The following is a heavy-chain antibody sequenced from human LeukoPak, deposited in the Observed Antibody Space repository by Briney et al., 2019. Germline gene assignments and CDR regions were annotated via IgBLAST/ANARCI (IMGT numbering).Heavy chain of an antibody. J-gene: IGHJ4*02. D-gene: IGHD6-13*01. CDR2: IYTSGST. V-gene: IGHV4-4*07. CDR1: GGSIRSYY. Sequence: PSETLSLTCTVSGGSIRSYYWSWIRQPAGKGLEWIGRIYTSGSTNYNPSLKSRVTMSVDTSENQFSLKLSSVTAADTAVYYCARESIAAEPFDYWGQGTLVTVSS. CDR3: ARESIAAEPFDY.